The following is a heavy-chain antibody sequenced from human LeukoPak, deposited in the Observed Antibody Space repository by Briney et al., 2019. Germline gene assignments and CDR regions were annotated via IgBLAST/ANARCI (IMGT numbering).Heavy chain of an antibody. J-gene: IGHJ4*02. CDR3: ARSDGGYSYLDY. V-gene: IGHV4-38-2*01. Sequence: PSETLSLTCAVSGCSISSGYYWGWIRQPPGKGLEWIGSIYHSGSTYYNPSLKSRVTISVDTSKNQFSLKLSSVTAADTAVYYCARSDGGYSYLDYWGQGTLVTVSS. CDR2: IYHSGST. D-gene: IGHD5-18*01. CDR1: GCSISSGYY.